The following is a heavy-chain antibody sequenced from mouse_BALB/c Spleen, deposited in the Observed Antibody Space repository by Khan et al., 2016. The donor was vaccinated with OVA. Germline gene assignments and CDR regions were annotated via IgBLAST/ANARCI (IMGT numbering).Heavy chain of an antibody. V-gene: IGHV14-3*02. J-gene: IGHJ2*01. Sequence: VQLKESGAELVKPGASVKLSCTASGFNIKDTYMYWVKQRPEQGLEWIGRINTANGNTNYDPKFQGKATITGDTSTNTVYLQMSSLTSEDTAVYYGARINSWGQGTTLTVSA. CDR2: INTANGNT. CDR1: GFNIKDTY. CDR3: ARINS.